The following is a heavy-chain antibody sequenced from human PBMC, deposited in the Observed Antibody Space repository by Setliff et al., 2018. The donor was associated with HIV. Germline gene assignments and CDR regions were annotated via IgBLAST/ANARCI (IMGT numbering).Heavy chain of an antibody. CDR2: INHRGSA. J-gene: IGHJ6*03. CDR1: GGSFSGYF. D-gene: IGHD6-13*01. V-gene: IGHV4-34*01. CDR3: ARQGGFSSSYYPRYYVDV. Sequence: PSETLSLTCAVYGGSFSGYFWSWIRQSPGKGLEWIGEINHRGSANHNPSFKSRVIISVDTSKNQFSLKLSSVTAADTAVYYCARQGGFSSSYYPRYYVDVWGKGTTVTVSS.